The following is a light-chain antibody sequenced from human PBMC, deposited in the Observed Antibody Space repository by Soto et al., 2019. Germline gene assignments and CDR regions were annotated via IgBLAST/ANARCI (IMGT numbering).Light chain of an antibody. J-gene: IGKJ3*01. CDR2: GAS. V-gene: IGKV3-20*01. Sequence: EIVLTQSPGTLSLSQGERATLSFRASQSVSSSYLAWYQQKPGQAPRLLIYGASSRATGIPDRFSGSGSGTDFTLTISRLEPEDFAVYYCQQYGSSPRITFGPGTKVDIK. CDR1: QSVSSSY. CDR3: QQYGSSPRIT.